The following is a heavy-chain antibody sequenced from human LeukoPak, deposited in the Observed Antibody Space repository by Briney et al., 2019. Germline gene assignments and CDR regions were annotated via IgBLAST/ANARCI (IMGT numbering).Heavy chain of an antibody. Sequence: GASVKVSCTASGYTFTSYGISWVRQAPGQGLEWMGWISAYNGNTNYAQKLQGRVTMTTDTSTSTAYMELRSLRSDDTAVYYCACRVIPTYYYDSWSIEEDYWGQGTLVTVSS. V-gene: IGHV1-18*01. J-gene: IGHJ4*02. CDR3: ACRVIPTYYYDSWSIEEDY. CDR2: ISAYNGNT. CDR1: GYTFTSYG. D-gene: IGHD3-10*01.